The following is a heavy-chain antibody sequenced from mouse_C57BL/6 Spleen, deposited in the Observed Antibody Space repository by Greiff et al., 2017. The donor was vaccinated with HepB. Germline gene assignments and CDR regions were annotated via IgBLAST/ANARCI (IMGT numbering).Heavy chain of an antibody. Sequence: DVKLVESGGGLVKPGGSLKLSCAASGFTFSSYAMSWVRQTPEKRLEWVATISDGGSYTYYPDNVKGRFTISRDNAKNNLYLQMSHLKSEDTASYYCARDDDPYYAMDYWGQGTSVTVSS. D-gene: IGHD2-3*01. CDR3: ARDDDPYYAMDY. CDR1: GFTFSSYA. J-gene: IGHJ4*01. CDR2: ISDGGSYT. V-gene: IGHV5-4*03.